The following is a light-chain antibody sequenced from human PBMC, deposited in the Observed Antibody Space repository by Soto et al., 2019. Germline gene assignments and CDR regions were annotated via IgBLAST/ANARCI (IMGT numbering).Light chain of an antibody. J-gene: IGLJ2*01. CDR3: SSSAGSHTVV. CDR2: ANT. CDR1: SSNIGPTYD. Sequence: QSVLTQPPSVSGAPGQRVTISCTGSSSNIGPTYDVHWYQQLPGTAPKLLIYANTNRPSGVPDRFSGSKSGTSASLAITGLQAEDEADYYCSSSAGSHTVVFGGGTKLTVL. V-gene: IGLV1-40*01.